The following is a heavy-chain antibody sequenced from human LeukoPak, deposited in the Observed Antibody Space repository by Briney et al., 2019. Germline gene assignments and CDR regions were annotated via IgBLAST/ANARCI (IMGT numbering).Heavy chain of an antibody. CDR1: GGSISSSSYY. V-gene: IGHV4-39*07. CDR2: IYYSGST. J-gene: IGHJ4*02. Sequence: PSETLSLTCTVSGGSISSSSYYWGWIRQPPGKGLEWIGSIYYSGSTYYNPSLKSRVTISVDTSKNQSSLKLSSVTAADTAVYYCARLTGTTFDYGGQGTLVTVSS. D-gene: IGHD1-7*01. CDR3: ARLTGTTFDY.